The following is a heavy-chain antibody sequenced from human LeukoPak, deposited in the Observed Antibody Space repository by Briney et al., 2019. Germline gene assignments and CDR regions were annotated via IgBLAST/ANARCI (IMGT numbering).Heavy chain of an antibody. CDR3: AKRDLSGSYPDY. Sequence: GGSLRLSCAASGFTFSSYGMSWVRQAPGKGLEWVSAISGSGGSTYYADSVKGRFTISRDNSKNTLYLQMNSLRAEDTAVYYCAKRDLSGSYPDYWGQGTLVTVSS. D-gene: IGHD1-26*01. CDR1: GFTFSSYG. V-gene: IGHV3-23*01. J-gene: IGHJ4*02. CDR2: ISGSGGST.